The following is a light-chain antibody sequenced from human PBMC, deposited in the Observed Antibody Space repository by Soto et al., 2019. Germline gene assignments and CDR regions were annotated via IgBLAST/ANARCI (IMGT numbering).Light chain of an antibody. CDR1: SSDVGGYNY. V-gene: IGLV2-11*01. CDR3: CSYAGSYSYV. J-gene: IGLJ1*01. Sequence: QSALTQPRSVSGSPGQSVTISYTGTSSDVGGYNYVSWYQQHPGKAPKLMIYDVSKRPSGVPDRFSGSKSGNTASLTISGLQAEDEAVYYCCSYAGSYSYVFGTGTQLTVL. CDR2: DVS.